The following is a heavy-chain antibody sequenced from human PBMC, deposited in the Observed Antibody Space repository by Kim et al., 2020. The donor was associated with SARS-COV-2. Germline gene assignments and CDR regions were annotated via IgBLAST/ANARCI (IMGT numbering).Heavy chain of an antibody. J-gene: IGHJ4*02. V-gene: IGHV7-4-1*02. CDR3: AITYYYDSSGYYLDY. D-gene: IGHD3-22*01. CDR2: ISTNTGNT. CDR1: GYTFTSYA. Sequence: ASVKVSCKASGYTFTSYAMNWVRQAPGQGLEWMGWISTNTGNTTYAQGFTGRFVFSLDTSVSTAYLQISSLKAEDTAVYYCAITYYYDSSGYYLDYWGQGTLVTVPS.